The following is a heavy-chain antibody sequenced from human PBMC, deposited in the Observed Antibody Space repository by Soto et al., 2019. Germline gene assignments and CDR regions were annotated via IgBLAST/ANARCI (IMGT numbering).Heavy chain of an antibody. V-gene: IGHV4-39*01. CDR3: ARHTPAISISDH. D-gene: IGHD2-15*01. Sequence: QLQLQESGPGLVKPSETLSLTCTVSGGSISSSSYYWGWIRQPPGKGLEWIGSIYYRGSTYYNPSLKGRVTISVDTSKNQFSRKLSSVTAADTAVYYCARHTPAISISDHWGQGTLVTVSS. J-gene: IGHJ4*02. CDR2: IYYRGST. CDR1: GGSISSSSYY.